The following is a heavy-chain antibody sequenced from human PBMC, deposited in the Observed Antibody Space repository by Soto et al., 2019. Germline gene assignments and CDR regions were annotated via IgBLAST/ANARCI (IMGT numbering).Heavy chain of an antibody. Sequence: PGGSLRLSCAASGFTFSSYSMNWVCQAPGKGLEWVSSISSSSSYIYYADSVKGRFTISRDNAKNSLYLQMNSLRAEDTAVYYCARDSVYCSSTSCYAPFDYWGQGTLVTVSS. CDR1: GFTFSSYS. CDR2: ISSSSSYI. J-gene: IGHJ4*02. CDR3: ARDSVYCSSTSCYAPFDY. V-gene: IGHV3-21*01. D-gene: IGHD2-2*01.